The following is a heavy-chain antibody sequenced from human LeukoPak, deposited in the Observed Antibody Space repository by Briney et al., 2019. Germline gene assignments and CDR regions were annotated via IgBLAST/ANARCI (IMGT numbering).Heavy chain of an antibody. D-gene: IGHD2/OR15-2a*01. CDR1: GYSISSSPYY. V-gene: IGHV4-39*01. J-gene: IGHJ2*01. Sequence: PSETLSLTCAVSGYSISSSPYYWAWIRQPPGKGLEWIGSIHQTGGTYYNPSLRSRLTMPVDTSKNQFSLKLRSVTAADTAVFFCARHAWGGNKDFDVWGRGTLVAVSS. CDR2: IHQTGGT. CDR3: ARHAWGGNKDFDV.